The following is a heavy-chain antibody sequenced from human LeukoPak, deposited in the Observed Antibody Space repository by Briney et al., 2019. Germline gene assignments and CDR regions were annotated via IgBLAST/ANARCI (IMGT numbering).Heavy chain of an antibody. CDR1: GFTFSAYA. CDR2: RSGSGGMT. D-gene: IGHD3-22*01. J-gene: IGHJ4*02. CDR3: AKGAMPYYDGSGYNYFDY. V-gene: IGHV3-23*01. Sequence: GGSLRLSCAVSGFTFSAYAMSWVRQAPGKGLEWVSARSGSGGMTYYADSVKGRFSISRDNSKNTLHLQMNSLRAEDTSVYYCAKGAMPYYDGSGYNYFDYWGQGTPVTVSS.